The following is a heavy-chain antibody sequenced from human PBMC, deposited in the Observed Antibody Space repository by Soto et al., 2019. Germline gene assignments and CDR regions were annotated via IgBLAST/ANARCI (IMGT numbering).Heavy chain of an antibody. CDR2: ISAYNGNT. J-gene: IGHJ4*02. CDR3: ARDLGIAVAGATDY. V-gene: IGHV1-18*01. Sequence: GGSVKVSCKASGYTFTSYGISWVRQAPGQGLEWMGWISAYNGNTNYAQKLQGRVTMTTDTSTSTAYMELRSLRSDDTAVYYCARDLGIAVAGATDYWGQGTLVTVSS. D-gene: IGHD6-19*01. CDR1: GYTFTSYG.